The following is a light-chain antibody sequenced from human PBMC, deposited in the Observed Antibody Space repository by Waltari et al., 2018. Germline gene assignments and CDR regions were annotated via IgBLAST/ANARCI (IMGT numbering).Light chain of an antibody. CDR2: GAS. V-gene: IGKV3-20*01. J-gene: IGKJ1*01. Sequence: ELVLTQSPGTLSLSPGERATLSCRASQSVSNSYLAWSKQKPGQAPRLLIYGASSRATGIPDRFGGSGYGTDFTLTISRLEPEDFAVYYCQQYGNSPWTFGQGTKVGI. CDR3: QQYGNSPWT. CDR1: QSVSNSY.